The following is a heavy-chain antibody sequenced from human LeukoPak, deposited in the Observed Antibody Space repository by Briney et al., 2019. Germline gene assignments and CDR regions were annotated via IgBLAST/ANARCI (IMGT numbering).Heavy chain of an antibody. D-gene: IGHD5-24*01. Sequence: GGSLRLSCAGSGFSFSSYDMGWVRQAPGKGLEWVAVLSVSGDYTEYADSVKGRFTISRDTSQNTLILEMTSLRAEDTAVYYCAKKPVTIKYPFETWGQGTVVTVSS. CDR2: LSVSGDYT. V-gene: IGHV3-23*01. CDR3: AKKPVTIKYPFET. J-gene: IGHJ5*02. CDR1: GFSFSSYD.